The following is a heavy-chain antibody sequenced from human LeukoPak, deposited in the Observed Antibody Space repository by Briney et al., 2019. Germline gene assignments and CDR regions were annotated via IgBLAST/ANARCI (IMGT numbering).Heavy chain of an antibody. D-gene: IGHD6-19*01. CDR1: GFACSSQD. V-gene: IGHV3-23*01. J-gene: IGHJ4*02. CDR3: AKDAPRTSGWYFFDY. Sequence: GGSLRLSCAASGFACSSQDMGWVRQAPGKGLNRLSAISDSGDRTYYADSVKGRFTISRDNSKNTLFLQMYSLRAEDTAVYYCAKDAPRTSGWYFFDYWGQGTLVTVSS. CDR2: ISDSGDRT.